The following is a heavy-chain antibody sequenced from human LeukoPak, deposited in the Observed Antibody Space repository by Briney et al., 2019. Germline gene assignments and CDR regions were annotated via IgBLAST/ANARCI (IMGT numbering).Heavy chain of an antibody. CDR2: ISAYNGNT. CDR1: GYTFTSYA. D-gene: IGHD3-10*01. J-gene: IGHJ4*02. Sequence: ASVKVSCKASGYTFTSYAMNWVRQAPGQGLEWMGWISAYNGNTNYAQKLQGRVTMTTDTSTSTAYMELRSLRSDDTAVYYCARAVSWYGELRGFFDYWGQGTLVTVSS. CDR3: ARAVSWYGELRGFFDY. V-gene: IGHV1-18*01.